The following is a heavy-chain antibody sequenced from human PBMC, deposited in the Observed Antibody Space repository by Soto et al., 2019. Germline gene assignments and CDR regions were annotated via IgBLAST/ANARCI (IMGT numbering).Heavy chain of an antibody. CDR1: GGSIRSGSCY. D-gene: IGHD3-10*01. Sequence: PSETLSLTCTVSGGSIRSGSCYWGWIRQPPGKGLEWIGNIFYSGSTYYNPSLKSRVTISVDTSKNQFSLKLSSVTAADTAVYYCADFGEYGNFDYWGQGTLVTVSS. CDR2: IFYSGST. V-gene: IGHV4-39*01. J-gene: IGHJ4*02. CDR3: ADFGEYGNFDY.